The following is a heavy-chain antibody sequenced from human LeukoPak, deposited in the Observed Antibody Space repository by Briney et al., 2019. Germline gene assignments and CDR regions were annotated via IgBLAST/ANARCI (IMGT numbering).Heavy chain of an antibody. J-gene: IGHJ4*02. D-gene: IGHD3-3*01. Sequence: SCKASGYTFTSYAMSWVRQAPGKGLEWVSAISGSGGSTYYADSVKGRFTISRDNSKNTLYLQMNSLRAEDTAVYYCAKTSDDFWSGFLGYWGQGTLVTVSS. V-gene: IGHV3-23*01. CDR2: ISGSGGST. CDR3: AKTSDDFWSGFLGY. CDR1: GYTFTSYA.